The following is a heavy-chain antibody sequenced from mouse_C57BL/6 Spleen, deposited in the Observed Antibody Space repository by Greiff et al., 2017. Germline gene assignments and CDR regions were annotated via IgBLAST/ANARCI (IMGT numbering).Heavy chain of an antibody. CDR2: IHPNSGST. V-gene: IGHV1-64*01. CDR3: VCHDYDRDY. CDR1: GYTFTSYW. Sequence: QVQLQQPGAELVKPGASVKLSCKASGYTFTSYWMHWVKQRPGQGLEWIGMIHPNSGSTNYNEKFKSKATLTVAKSSSTAYMQLRSLTSEDSAVYYCVCHDYDRDYWGQGTTLTVSS. J-gene: IGHJ2*01. D-gene: IGHD2-4*01.